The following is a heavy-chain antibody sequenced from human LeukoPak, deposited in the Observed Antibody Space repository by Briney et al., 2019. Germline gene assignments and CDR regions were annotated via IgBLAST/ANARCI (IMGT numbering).Heavy chain of an antibody. J-gene: IGHJ4*02. CDR2: INHSGST. D-gene: IGHD2-21*02. CDR1: GGSFSGYY. CDR3: AREDPLTAHFDY. Sequence: PSETLSLTCAVYGGSFSGYYWSWIRQPPGKGLEWIGEINHSGSTNYNPSLKSRVSISIDTPRNQFSLSLSSVTAADTAVYYCAREDPLTAHFDYWGQGTLVTVSS. V-gene: IGHV4-34*01.